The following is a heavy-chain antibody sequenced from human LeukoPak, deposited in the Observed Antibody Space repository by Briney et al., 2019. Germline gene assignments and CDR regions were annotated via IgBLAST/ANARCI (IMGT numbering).Heavy chain of an antibody. CDR1: GFTFSDYY. Sequence: GGSLRLSCAASGFTFSDYYMSWIRQAPGKGLEWVSYISSSGSIIFYADSVKGRFTISRDNAKNSLYLQMNSLRAEDTAVYYCARGRYCSSTSCYTPKGDWFDPWGQGTLVTVSS. CDR3: ARGRYCSSTSCYTPKGDWFDP. V-gene: IGHV3-11*04. D-gene: IGHD2-2*02. CDR2: ISSSGSII. J-gene: IGHJ5*02.